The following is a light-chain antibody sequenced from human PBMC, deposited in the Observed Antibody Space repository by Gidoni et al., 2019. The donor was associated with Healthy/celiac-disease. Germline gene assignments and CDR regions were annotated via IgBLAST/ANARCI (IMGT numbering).Light chain of an antibody. CDR3: QQYYSYPPT. J-gene: IGKJ1*01. CDR1: QGISSY. V-gene: IGKV1-8*01. CDR2: AAS. Sequence: AIRITQSPSSLSASTGDRVTITCRASQGISSYLAWYQQKPGKAPKLLIYAASTLQSGVQSRFSGSGSGTDFTLTISCLQSEDFATYYCQQYYSYPPTXXXXTKXKSN.